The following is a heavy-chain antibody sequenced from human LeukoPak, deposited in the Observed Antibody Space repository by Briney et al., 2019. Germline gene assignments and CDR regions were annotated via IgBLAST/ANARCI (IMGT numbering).Heavy chain of an antibody. Sequence: PGGSLRLSCAASGFTFSSYGMHWVRQAPGKGLEWVAVISYDGSNKYYADSVKGRFTISRDNSKNTLCLQMNSLRAEDTAVYYCAKIVAAAGFDYWGQGTLVTVSS. J-gene: IGHJ4*02. CDR3: AKIVAAAGFDY. D-gene: IGHD6-13*01. CDR1: GFTFSSYG. CDR2: ISYDGSNK. V-gene: IGHV3-30*18.